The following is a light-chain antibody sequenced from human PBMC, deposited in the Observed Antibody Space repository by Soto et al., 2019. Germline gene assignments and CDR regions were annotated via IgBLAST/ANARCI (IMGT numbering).Light chain of an antibody. J-gene: IGKJ1*01. CDR3: QQYNNWPPGT. V-gene: IGKV3-15*01. CDR2: GAS. Sequence: EIVMTQSPATLSVSPGERATLSCRASQSVSSNLAWYQQKPGQAPRLHIYGASTRATDIPARFSGSGSGTEFTLTISSLQSEDFAVYYCQQYNNWPPGTFGQGTKVEIK. CDR1: QSVSSN.